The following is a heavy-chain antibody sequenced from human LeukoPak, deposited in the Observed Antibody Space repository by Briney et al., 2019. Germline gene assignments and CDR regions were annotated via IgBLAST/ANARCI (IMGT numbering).Heavy chain of an antibody. D-gene: IGHD2-2*01. Sequence: QPGRSLRLSCAASGFTFSSYGMHWVRQAPGKGLEWVAVISYDGSNKYYADSVKGRFTISRDNSKNTQYLQMNSLRAEDTAVYYCAKDRGKYQLLVEFDYWGQGTLVTVSS. CDR2: ISYDGSNK. V-gene: IGHV3-30*18. CDR3: AKDRGKYQLLVEFDY. CDR1: GFTFSSYG. J-gene: IGHJ4*02.